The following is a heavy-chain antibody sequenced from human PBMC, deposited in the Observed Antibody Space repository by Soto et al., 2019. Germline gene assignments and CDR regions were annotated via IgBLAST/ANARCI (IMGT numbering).Heavy chain of an antibody. CDR3: ASSPLSLGPAEYYYDSSGYCLY. Sequence: ASVKVSCKASGYTFTSYGISWVRQAPGQGLEWMGWISAYNGNTNYAQKLQGRVTMTTDTSTSTAYMELRSLRSDDTAVYYCASSPLSLGPAEYYYDSSGYCLYWGQGTLVTVSS. J-gene: IGHJ4*02. V-gene: IGHV1-18*01. CDR2: ISAYNGNT. CDR1: GYTFTSYG. D-gene: IGHD3-22*01.